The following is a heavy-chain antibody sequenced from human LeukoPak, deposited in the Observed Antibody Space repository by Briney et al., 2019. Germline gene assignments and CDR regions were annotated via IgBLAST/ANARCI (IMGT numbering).Heavy chain of an antibody. Sequence: GGSLRLSCAVSGFTCSSCWMNWVRQAPGKGLEWVATVNEDGTAKFYVDTVKGRFTIFRDNTRSSLDLQMNSLTVEDTAMYYCEAPATAWGQGTLVTVSS. V-gene: IGHV3-7*01. CDR3: EAPATA. CDR1: GFTCSSCW. J-gene: IGHJ5*02. CDR2: VNEDGTAK.